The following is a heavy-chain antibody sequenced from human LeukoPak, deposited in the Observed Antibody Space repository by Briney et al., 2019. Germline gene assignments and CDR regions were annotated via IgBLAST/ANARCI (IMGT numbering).Heavy chain of an antibody. V-gene: IGHV3-23*01. D-gene: IGHD3-9*01. Sequence: PGGSLRLSCAASGFTFSSYAMSWVRQAPGKGLEWVSAISGSGGSTYYADSVKGRFTISRDNSKNTLYLQMNSLRAEDTAVYYCAKLGGHLRYFDWLSKSPNYFDYWGQGTLVTVSS. CDR1: GFTFSSYA. J-gene: IGHJ4*02. CDR2: ISGSGGST. CDR3: AKLGGHLRYFDWLSKSPNYFDY.